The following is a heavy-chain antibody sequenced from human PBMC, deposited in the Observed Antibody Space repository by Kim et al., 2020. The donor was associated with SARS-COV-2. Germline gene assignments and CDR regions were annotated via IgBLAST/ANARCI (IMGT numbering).Heavy chain of an antibody. D-gene: IGHD3-9*01. CDR2: ISSSGSTI. J-gene: IGHJ6*02. CDR3: ARDLPRRYDILTGYYSHYGMDV. V-gene: IGHV3-48*03. CDR1: GFTFSSYE. Sequence: GGSLRLSCAASGFTFSSYEMNWVRQAPGKGLEWVSYISSSGSTIYYADSVKGRFTISRDNAKNSLYLQMNSLRAEDTAVYYCARDLPRRYDILTGYYSHYGMDVWGQGTTVTVSS.